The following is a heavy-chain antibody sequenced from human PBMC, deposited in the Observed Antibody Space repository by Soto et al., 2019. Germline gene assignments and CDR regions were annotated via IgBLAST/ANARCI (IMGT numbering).Heavy chain of an antibody. J-gene: IGHJ5*02. Sequence: ASVKVSCKASGGTFSSYAISWVRQAPGQGLEWMGGIIPIFGTANYAQKFQGRVTITADESTSTAYIELSSLRSEDTAVYYCARDGKAVVVAALTNWFDPWGQGTLVTVSS. CDR3: ARDGKAVVVAALTNWFDP. D-gene: IGHD2-15*01. V-gene: IGHV1-69*13. CDR1: GGTFSSYA. CDR2: IIPIFGTA.